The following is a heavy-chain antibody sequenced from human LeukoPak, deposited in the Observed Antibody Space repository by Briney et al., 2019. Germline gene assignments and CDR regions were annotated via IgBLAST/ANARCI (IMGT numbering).Heavy chain of an antibody. D-gene: IGHD5-18*01. J-gene: IGHJ6*04. CDR1: GGSISSSSYY. CDR2: IYYSGST. CDR3: ATPSVGFADTAMIPMDV. V-gene: IGHV4-39*07. Sequence: PSETLSLTCTVSGGSISSSSYYWGWIRQPPGKGLEWIGSIYYSGSTYYNPSLKSRVTISVDTSKNQFSLKLSSVTAADTAVYYCATPSVGFADTAMIPMDVWGKGTTVTVSS.